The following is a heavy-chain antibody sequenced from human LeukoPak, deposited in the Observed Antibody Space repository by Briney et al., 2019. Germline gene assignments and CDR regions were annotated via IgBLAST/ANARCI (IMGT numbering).Heavy chain of an antibody. CDR1: GFTFSSYA. Sequence: GGSLRLSCAASGFTFSSYAMSWVRQAPGKGLEWVSAISCSGGSTYYADSVKGRFTISRDNSKNTLYLQMNSLRAEDTAVYYCAKDWGVRYYGMDVWGQGTTVTVSS. CDR2: ISCSGGST. J-gene: IGHJ6*02. CDR3: AKDWGVRYYGMDV. D-gene: IGHD3-16*01. V-gene: IGHV3-23*01.